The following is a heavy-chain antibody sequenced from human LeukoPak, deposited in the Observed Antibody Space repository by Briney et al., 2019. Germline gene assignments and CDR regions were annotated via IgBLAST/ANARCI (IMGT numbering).Heavy chain of an antibody. Sequence: GGSLRLSCVVSGFTFDMSTMTWVRHAPGKGPEWVAKMKEDGTEIFYAGSVDGRFTISRDNSKNSLYLQMNSLRVEDTAVYYCATGGAPGGRFENWGQGTLVTVSS. J-gene: IGHJ4*02. CDR3: ATGGAPGGRFEN. CDR2: MKEDGTEI. CDR1: GFTFDMST. V-gene: IGHV3-7*01. D-gene: IGHD3-16*01.